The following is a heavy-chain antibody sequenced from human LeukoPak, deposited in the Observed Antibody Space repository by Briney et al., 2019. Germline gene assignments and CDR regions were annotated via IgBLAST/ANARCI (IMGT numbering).Heavy chain of an antibody. V-gene: IGHV4-59*01. Sequence: SETLSPTCTVSGGSISSYYWSWIRQPPGKGLEWIGYIYYSGSTNYNPSLKSRVTISVDTSKNQFSLKLSSVTAADTAVYYCARVRSSGYPNWFDPWGQGTLVTASS. CDR1: GGSISSYY. CDR3: ARVRSSGYPNWFDP. CDR2: IYYSGST. J-gene: IGHJ5*02. D-gene: IGHD3-22*01.